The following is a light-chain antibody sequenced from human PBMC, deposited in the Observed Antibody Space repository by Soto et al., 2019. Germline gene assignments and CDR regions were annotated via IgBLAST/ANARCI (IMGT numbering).Light chain of an antibody. CDR2: GAS. CDR3: QQYSNSRT. Sequence: TQSPASLSACLGETAPLSCRASQSVSKNYFAWYQQKPVQVPRLRLYGASRMATGPPNRCSGSGSATDFTPTISLQKPDDVAEYCRQQYSNSRTFGQGTKVDIK. V-gene: IGKV3-20*01. J-gene: IGKJ1*01. CDR1: QSVSKNY.